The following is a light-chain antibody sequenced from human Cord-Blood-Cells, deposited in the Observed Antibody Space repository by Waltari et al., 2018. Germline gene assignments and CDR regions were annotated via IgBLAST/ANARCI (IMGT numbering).Light chain of an antibody. J-gene: IGLJ3*02. V-gene: IGLV2-14*01. CDR2: DVS. CDR1: SRDVGGYNY. CDR3: SSYTSSSTQ. Sequence: QSALTQPASVSGSPGQSITISCTGPSRDVGGYNYVSWYQQHPGKAPKLMIYDVSNRPSGVPSRFSGSKSGNTASLTISGLQAEDEADYSCSSYTSSSTQFGGGTKLTVL.